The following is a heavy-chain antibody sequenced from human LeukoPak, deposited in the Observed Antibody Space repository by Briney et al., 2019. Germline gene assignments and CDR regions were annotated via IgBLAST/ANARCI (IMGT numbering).Heavy chain of an antibody. D-gene: IGHD3-22*01. Sequence: ASVKVSCKASGYTFTSYGISWVRQAPGQGLEWMGWISAYNGNTNYAQKLQGRVTMTTDTSTSTAYMELRSLRSDDTAVYYCARDYYDSSGYYSYYYSMDVWGQGTTVTVSS. CDR1: GYTFTSYG. J-gene: IGHJ6*02. CDR2: ISAYNGNT. CDR3: ARDYYDSSGYYSYYYSMDV. V-gene: IGHV1-18*01.